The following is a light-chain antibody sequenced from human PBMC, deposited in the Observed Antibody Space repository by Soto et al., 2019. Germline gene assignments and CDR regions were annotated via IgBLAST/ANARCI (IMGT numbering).Light chain of an antibody. CDR2: GAS. CDR1: QSVSSSY. CDR3: QVYDRSRT. J-gene: IGKJ1*01. Sequence: EIVLTQSPGTLSLSPGERATLSCRASQSVSSSYLAWYQQRPGQAPRLLIYGASSRAPGIPDRFSGSGSGTDFTLTISRLEPEDFAVYYCQVYDRSRTFGQGTKVDIK. V-gene: IGKV3-20*01.